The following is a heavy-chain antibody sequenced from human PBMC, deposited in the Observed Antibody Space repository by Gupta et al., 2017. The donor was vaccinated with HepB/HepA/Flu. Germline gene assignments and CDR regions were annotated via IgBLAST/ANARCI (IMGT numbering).Heavy chain of an antibody. Sequence: QVPLVESGGGVVQPGRSLRLSCADVGFTFSSYGMHWVRQAPGKGLEWVAVVSFDGSSKYYADSVKGRFTITRDNSKNTLYLQMNSLRGEDTAMYYCAKDRGIAAAGGYDYGMDVWGQGTTVTVSS. D-gene: IGHD6-13*01. CDR2: VSFDGSSK. CDR1: GFTFSSYG. J-gene: IGHJ6*02. V-gene: IGHV3-30*18. CDR3: AKDRGIAAAGGYDYGMDV.